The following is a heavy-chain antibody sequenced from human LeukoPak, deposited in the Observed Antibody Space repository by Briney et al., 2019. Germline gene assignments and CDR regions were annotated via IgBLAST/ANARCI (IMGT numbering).Heavy chain of an antibody. CDR1: GFTVSSNY. J-gene: IGHJ4*02. Sequence: PGGSLRLSCAASGFTVSSNYISWVRQAPGKGLEWGSVIYRGGRTYYADSVKGRFTISRDNSKNTLYLQMNSLRAEDTAVYYCASTPAGGYSYGYGYWGQGTLVTVSS. CDR3: ASTPAGGYSYGYGY. D-gene: IGHD5-18*01. V-gene: IGHV3-53*01. CDR2: IYRGGRT.